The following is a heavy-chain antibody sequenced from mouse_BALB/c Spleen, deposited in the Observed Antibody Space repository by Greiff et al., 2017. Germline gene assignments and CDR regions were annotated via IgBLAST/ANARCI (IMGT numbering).Heavy chain of an antibody. Sequence: DVKLVESGGDLVKPGGSLKLSCAASGFTFSSYGMSWVRQTPDKRLEWVATISSGGSYTYYPDSVKGRFTISRDNAKNTLYLQMSSLKSEDTAMYYCASLLLLRFAYWGQGTLVTVSA. CDR3: ASLLLLRFAY. V-gene: IGHV5-6*02. CDR2: ISSGGSYT. J-gene: IGHJ3*01. D-gene: IGHD1-1*01. CDR1: GFTFSSYG.